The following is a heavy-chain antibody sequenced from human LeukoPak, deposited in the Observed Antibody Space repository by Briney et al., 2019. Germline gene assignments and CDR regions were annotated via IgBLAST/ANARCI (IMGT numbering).Heavy chain of an antibody. D-gene: IGHD6-19*01. V-gene: IGHV3-23*01. CDR3: AKGIYSSGWSYFDY. J-gene: IGHJ4*01. Sequence: GGSLRLSCAASGFTFSNSAMIWVRQAPGKGLEWVSTLSGSGITTYYADSVKGRFTISRDSSKNTLYLQMNTLRAEDSALYYCAKGIYSSGWSYFDYWGHGTLVTVSS. CDR1: GFTFSNSA. CDR2: LSGSGITT.